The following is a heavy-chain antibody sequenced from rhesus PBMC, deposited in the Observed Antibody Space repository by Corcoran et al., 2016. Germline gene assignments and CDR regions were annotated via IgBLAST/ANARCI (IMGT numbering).Heavy chain of an antibody. J-gene: IGHJ4*01. CDR3: ARGSDPFDY. CDR1: GGSIGGYY. Sequence: QVQLQESGPGLVKPSETLSLTCAGSGGSIGGYYWHWIRQAPGKGLEWIGNIDGNIAGTNYNPSLKSRVTISKDASKNQFSLRVSSVTSADTAVYYCARGSDPFDYWGQGVLVTVSS. CDR2: IDGNIAGT. D-gene: IGHD3-22*01. V-gene: IGHV4-81*01.